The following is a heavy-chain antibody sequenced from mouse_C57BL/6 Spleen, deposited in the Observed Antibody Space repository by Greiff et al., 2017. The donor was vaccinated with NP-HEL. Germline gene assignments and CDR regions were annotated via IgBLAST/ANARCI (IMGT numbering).Heavy chain of an antibody. D-gene: IGHD1-1*01. V-gene: IGHV5-16*01. CDR2: INYDGSST. CDR1: GFTFSDYY. CDR3: ARDEVVAPFDY. J-gene: IGHJ2*01. Sequence: EVKVVESEGGLVQPGSSMKLSCTASGFTFSDYYMAWVRQVPEKGLEWVANINYDGSSTYYLDSLKSRFIISRDNAKNILYLQMSSLKSEDTATYYYARDEVVAPFDYWGQGTTLTVSS.